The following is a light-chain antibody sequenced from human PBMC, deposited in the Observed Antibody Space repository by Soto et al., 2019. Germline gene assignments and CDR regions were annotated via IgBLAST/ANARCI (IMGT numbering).Light chain of an antibody. Sequence: DIQMTQSPSTLSASVGDRVTITCRASQSISNWLAWYQQKPGKAPNLLIFKASRLEGGVPSRFSASGSGTEFTLTISSLQPDDFATYYCQQYDTYPRMFGQGTKVEIK. CDR1: QSISNW. V-gene: IGKV1-5*03. CDR3: QQYDTYPRM. J-gene: IGKJ1*01. CDR2: KAS.